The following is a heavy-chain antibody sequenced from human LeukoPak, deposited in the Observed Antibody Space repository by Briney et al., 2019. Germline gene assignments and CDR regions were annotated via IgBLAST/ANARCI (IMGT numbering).Heavy chain of an antibody. CDR1: GFTFSSFA. J-gene: IGHJ4*02. Sequence: VGSLRLSFAASGFTFSSFAMNWVRQAPGKGLEGVSAISGSGGSAYYADSVKGRFTISRDNSKNTLYLQMNSLRGEDTAVYYCAKDKHRRGWYIALDYWGQGTLVTVSS. D-gene: IGHD6-19*01. CDR3: AKDKHRRGWYIALDY. CDR2: ISGSGGSA. V-gene: IGHV3-23*01.